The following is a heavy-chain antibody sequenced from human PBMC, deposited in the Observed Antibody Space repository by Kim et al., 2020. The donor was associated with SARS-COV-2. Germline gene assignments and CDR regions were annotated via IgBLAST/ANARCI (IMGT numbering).Heavy chain of an antibody. J-gene: IGHJ2*01. CDR3: AKDRSPSGDYYGSGSYWSPERYWYFDL. V-gene: IGHV3-23*01. Sequence: GGSLRLSCAASGFTFSSYAMSWVRQAPGKGLEWVSAISGSGGSTYYADSVKGRFTISRDNSKNTLYLQMNSLRAEVTAVYYCAKDRSPSGDYYGSGSYWSPERYWYFDLWGRGTLVTVSS. CDR1: GFTFSSYA. CDR2: ISGSGGST. D-gene: IGHD3-10*01.